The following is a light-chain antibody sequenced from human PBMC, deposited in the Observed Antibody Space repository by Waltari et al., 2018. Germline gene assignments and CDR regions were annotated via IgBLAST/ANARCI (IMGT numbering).Light chain of an antibody. CDR1: LTIGTY. Sequence: DIQMTQSPSTLSASVGDRVTVTCRASLTIGTYLAWFQRKPGKAPKLLIYEASTLENGVPSRFSGSGSGTEFTLTISSLEPDDFATYYCQQYNSYWWTFGLGTKVEV. CDR2: EAS. V-gene: IGKV1-5*03. CDR3: QQYNSYWWT. J-gene: IGKJ1*01.